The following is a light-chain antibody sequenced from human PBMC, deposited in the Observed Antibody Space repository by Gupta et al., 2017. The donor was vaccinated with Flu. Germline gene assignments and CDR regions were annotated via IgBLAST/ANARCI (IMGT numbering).Light chain of an antibody. Sequence: IVMTQSPDSLSVSLGERATINCKSSQSVLYSSNNKNYLAWYQQKPGQPPKLLIYWASTREAGVPDRFSGSGSGTDFTLTISSRQAEDVAVYYCQQYYSNPLLTFGGGTKVEIK. J-gene: IGKJ4*01. V-gene: IGKV4-1*01. CDR1: QSVLYSSNNKNY. CDR3: QQYYSNPLLT. CDR2: WAS.